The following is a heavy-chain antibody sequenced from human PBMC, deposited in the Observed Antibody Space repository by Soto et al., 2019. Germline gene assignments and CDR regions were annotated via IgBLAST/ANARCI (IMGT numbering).Heavy chain of an antibody. CDR3: AKDYCSGGSCYDNYYYYGMDV. Sequence: GGSLRLSCAASGFTFSSYAVSWVRQAPGKGPEWISSISGSGSTIYYADSVKGRFTISRDNSKNTLYLQMNSLRAEDTAVYYCAKDYCSGGSCYDNYYYYGMDVWGQGTTVTVSS. CDR1: GFTFSSYA. CDR2: ISGSGSTI. D-gene: IGHD2-15*01. J-gene: IGHJ6*02. V-gene: IGHV3-23*01.